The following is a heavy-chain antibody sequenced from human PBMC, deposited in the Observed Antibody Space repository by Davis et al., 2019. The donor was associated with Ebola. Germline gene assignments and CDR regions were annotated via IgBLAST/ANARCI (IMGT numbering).Heavy chain of an antibody. D-gene: IGHD6-19*01. V-gene: IGHV3-74*01. Sequence: HTGGSLRLSCAASGFTFSSYWMHWVRQAPGKGLVWVSRINSDGSSTSYADSVKGRFTISRDNAKNTLYLQMNSLRAEDTAVYYCAREIAVAGTECDYWGQGTLVTVSS. CDR1: GFTFSSYW. CDR2: INSDGSST. CDR3: AREIAVAGTECDY. J-gene: IGHJ4*02.